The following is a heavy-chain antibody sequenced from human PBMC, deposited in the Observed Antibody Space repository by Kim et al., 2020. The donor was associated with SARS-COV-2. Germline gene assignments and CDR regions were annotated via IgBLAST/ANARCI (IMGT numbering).Heavy chain of an antibody. V-gene: IGHV1-69*13. Sequence: SVKVSCKASGGTFSSYAISWVRQAPGQGLEWMGGIIPIFGTANYAQKFQGRVTITADESTSTAYMELSSLRSEDTDVYYCARVDVDIVATPGGAVAFDIWGQGTMVTVSS. CDR3: ARVDVDIVATPGGAVAFDI. CDR2: IIPIFGTA. CDR1: GGTFSSYA. D-gene: IGHD5-12*01. J-gene: IGHJ3*02.